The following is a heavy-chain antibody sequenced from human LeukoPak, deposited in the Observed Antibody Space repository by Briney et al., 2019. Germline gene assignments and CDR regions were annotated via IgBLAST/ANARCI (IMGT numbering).Heavy chain of an antibody. CDR3: ARPYYYDSRIDP. CDR1: GGSISSGDYY. D-gene: IGHD3-22*01. Sequence: SETLSLTCTVSGGSISSGDYYWSWIRQPPGKGLEWIAYMYYSGSTYYNPSLKSRVTMSADTSKNQLSLKLSSVTAADTAVYCCARPYYYDSRIDPWGQGILVTVSS. V-gene: IGHV4-30-4*01. J-gene: IGHJ5*02. CDR2: MYYSGST.